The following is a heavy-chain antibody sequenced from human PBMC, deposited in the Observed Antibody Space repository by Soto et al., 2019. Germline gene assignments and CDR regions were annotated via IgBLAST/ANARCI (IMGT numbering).Heavy chain of an antibody. CDR1: GYTFTDYY. CDR2: LNPISGGT. CDR3: ARGGNGGSYDY. V-gene: IGHV1-2*02. J-gene: IGHJ4*02. D-gene: IGHD1-26*01. Sequence: QVPLVQYGAEVKKPGASVKVSCKASGYTFTDYYMHWVRQAPGQGLEWVGWLNPISGGTKYAQNFQGRVTMTRDTSITTAYMELSGLRSDDTAVYYCARGGNGGSYDYWGQGTLVTVSS.